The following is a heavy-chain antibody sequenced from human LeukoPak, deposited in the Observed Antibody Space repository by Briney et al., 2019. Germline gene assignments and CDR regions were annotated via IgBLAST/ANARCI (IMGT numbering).Heavy chain of an antibody. V-gene: IGHV1-69*13. Sequence: SVKVSCKAYGGTFSRFTISWVRQAPGQGFEWMGGITPIFGTANFAQKFQGRVSITADGSTSTAFMELSSLRSEDTAVYYCAREWGPESSGYYYAYWGQGTLVTVSS. CDR2: ITPIFGTA. CDR3: AREWGPESSGYYYAY. CDR1: GGTFSRFT. J-gene: IGHJ4*02. D-gene: IGHD3-22*01.